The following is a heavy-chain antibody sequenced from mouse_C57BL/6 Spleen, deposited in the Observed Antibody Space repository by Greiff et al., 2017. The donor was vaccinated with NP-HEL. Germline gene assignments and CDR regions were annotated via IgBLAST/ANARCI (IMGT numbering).Heavy chain of an antibody. D-gene: IGHD1-2*01. Sequence: QVQLQQPGAELVRPGTSVKLSCKASGYTFTSYWMHWVKQRPGQGLEWIGVIDPSDSYTNYNQKFKGKATLTVDTSSSTAYMQLSSLTSEDSAVYYCARVGYHGEYFDVWGTRTTVTVSS. CDR3: ARVGYHGEYFDV. CDR1: GYTFTSYW. CDR2: IDPSDSYT. J-gene: IGHJ1*03. V-gene: IGHV1-59*01.